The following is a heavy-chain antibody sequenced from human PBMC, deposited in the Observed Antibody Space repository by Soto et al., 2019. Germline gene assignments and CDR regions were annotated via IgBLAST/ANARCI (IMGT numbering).Heavy chain of an antibody. J-gene: IGHJ4*02. CDR3: ARSEGCSSTSCYGKYCSGGSCPKTDFDY. V-gene: IGHV4-34*01. D-gene: IGHD2-2*01. CDR2: INHSGST. Sequence: SETLSLTCAVYGGSFSGYYWSWIRQHPGKGLEWIGEINHSGSTNYNPSLKSRVTISVDTSKNQFSLKLSSVTAADTAVYYCARSEGCSSTSCYGKYCSGGSCPKTDFDYWGQGTLVTVSS. CDR1: GGSFSGYY.